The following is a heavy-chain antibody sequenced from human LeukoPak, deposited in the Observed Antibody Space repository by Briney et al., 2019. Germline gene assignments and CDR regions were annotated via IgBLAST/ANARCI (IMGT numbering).Heavy chain of an antibody. V-gene: IGHV3-23*01. D-gene: IGHD6-19*01. CDR1: GFTFSSYG. J-gene: IGHJ4*02. CDR3: AKTLEGGGWYSFDY. CDR2: ISGSGGST. Sequence: SGGSLRLSCAASGFTFSSYGMSWVRQAPGKGLEWVSAISGSGGSTYYADSVKGRFTISRDNSKNTLYLQMNSLRAEDTAVYYCAKTLEGGGWYSFDYWGQGTLVTVSS.